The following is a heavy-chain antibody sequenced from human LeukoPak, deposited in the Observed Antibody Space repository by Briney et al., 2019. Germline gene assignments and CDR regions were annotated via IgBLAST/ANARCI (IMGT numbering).Heavy chain of an antibody. J-gene: IGHJ4*02. CDR2: ISGSGGST. CDR1: GLTFSSYA. D-gene: IGHD6-19*01. V-gene: IGHV3-23*01. Sequence: GGSLRLSCAASGLTFSSYAMSWVRQAPGKGLEWVSAISGSGGSTYSADSVKGRFTISRDNSKNTLYLQINSLRAEDTDVYYCAKPISSGWYSFDYWGQGTLVTVSS. CDR3: AKPISSGWYSFDY.